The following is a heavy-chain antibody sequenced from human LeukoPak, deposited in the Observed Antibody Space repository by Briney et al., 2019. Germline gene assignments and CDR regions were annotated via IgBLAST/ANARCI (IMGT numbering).Heavy chain of an antibody. CDR3: AKVPYSDYGSGRPPFMDV. Sequence: PGGSLRLSCAASGFTFSNYAMSWVCQAPGRGLDWVSTLSDSGSSTYYADSVKGRFTISRDNSKNTLYLQMDGLRVEDTAIYYCAKVPYSDYGSGRPPFMDVWGQGTTVAVSS. D-gene: IGHD3-10*01. CDR2: LSDSGSST. J-gene: IGHJ6*02. CDR1: GFTFSNYA. V-gene: IGHV3-23*01.